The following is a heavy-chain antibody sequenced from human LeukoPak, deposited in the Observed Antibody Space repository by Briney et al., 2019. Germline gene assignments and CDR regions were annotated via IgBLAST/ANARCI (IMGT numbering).Heavy chain of an antibody. J-gene: IGHJ4*02. CDR1: GASIGDYC. D-gene: IGHD1-26*01. Sequence: SETLSLTCTVSGASIGDYCWSWIRQSPGKGLEWIGYISYRGTTIYNPSLKSRVTISVDTSKNHLSLRLSTVTAADTAIYYCARVYANSWYRGSLYLEYWGQGTLVTVSS. V-gene: IGHV4-59*01. CDR3: ARVYANSWYRGSLYLEY. CDR2: ISYRGTT.